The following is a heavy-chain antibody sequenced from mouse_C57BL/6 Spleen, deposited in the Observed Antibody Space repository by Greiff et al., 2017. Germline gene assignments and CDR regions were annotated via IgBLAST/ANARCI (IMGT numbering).Heavy chain of an antibody. CDR2: ISYSGST. CDR3: AREGYYGSSYWYFDV. V-gene: IGHV3-1*01. J-gene: IGHJ1*03. D-gene: IGHD1-1*01. Sequence: EVKLVESGPGMVKPSQSLSLTCTVTGYSITSGYDWHWIRHFPGNKLEWMGYISYSGSTNYNPSLKSRISITHDTSKNHFFLKLNSVTTEDTATYYCAREGYYGSSYWYFDVWGTGTTVTVSS. CDR1: GYSITSGYD.